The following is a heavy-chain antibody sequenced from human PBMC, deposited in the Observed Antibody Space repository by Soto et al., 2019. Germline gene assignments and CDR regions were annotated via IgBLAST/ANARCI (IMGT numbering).Heavy chain of an antibody. V-gene: IGHV4-59*12. Sequence: PSETPSLTCTVSGGSISSYYWSWIRQPPGKGLERIGYIYYSGSTNYNPSLKSRVTISVDTSKNQFSLKLSSVTAADTAVYYCARERQQLVPYYYYYYMDVWGKGTTVTVSS. CDR1: GGSISSYY. D-gene: IGHD6-13*01. CDR3: ARERQQLVPYYYYYYMDV. J-gene: IGHJ6*03. CDR2: IYYSGST.